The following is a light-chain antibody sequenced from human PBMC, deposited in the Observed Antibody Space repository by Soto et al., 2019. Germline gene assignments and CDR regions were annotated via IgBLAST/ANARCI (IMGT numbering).Light chain of an antibody. V-gene: IGKV3-20*01. CDR3: QQYGTSLFS. Sequence: IGLTQSPGTLSLSPGEIATLSCRASQSVSSSYLAWYQQKPGQAPRLLIYGASSRATGIPDRFSGSGSGTDFTLTISSLEPEDFAVYYCQQYGTSLFSFGPGTKVDIK. CDR2: GAS. J-gene: IGKJ3*01. CDR1: QSVSSSY.